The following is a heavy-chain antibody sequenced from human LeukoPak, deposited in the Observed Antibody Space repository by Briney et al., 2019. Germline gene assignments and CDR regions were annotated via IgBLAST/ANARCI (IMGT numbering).Heavy chain of an antibody. CDR2: IYSDGTT. Sequence: PGGSLRLSCAASGFTVCINYMTWVRQAPGKGLEWVSVIYSDGTTYYADSVKGRFTISRDNSKNTLYLQMSSLRADDTDVYYCAREPGYSYGAFDYWGQGALVTVSS. CDR3: AREPGYSYGAFDY. D-gene: IGHD5-18*01. V-gene: IGHV3-53*01. J-gene: IGHJ4*02. CDR1: GFTVCINY.